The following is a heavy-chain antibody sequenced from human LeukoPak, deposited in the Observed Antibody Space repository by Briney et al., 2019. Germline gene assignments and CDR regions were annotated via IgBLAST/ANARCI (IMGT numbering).Heavy chain of an antibody. V-gene: IGHV3-9*01. CDR1: GFTFDDYA. D-gene: IGHD3-22*01. CDR2: ISWNSGSI. J-gene: IGHJ4*02. CDR3: AKDGRITMIVVVSCFDY. Sequence: GGSLRLSCAASGFTFDDYAMHWVRQAPGKGLEWVSGISWNSGSIGYADSVKGRFTISRDNAKNSLYLQMNSLRAEDTAVYYCAKDGRITMIVVVSCFDYWGQGTLVTVSS.